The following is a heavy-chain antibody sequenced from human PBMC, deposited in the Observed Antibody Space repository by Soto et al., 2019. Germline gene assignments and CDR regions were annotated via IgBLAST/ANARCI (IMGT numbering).Heavy chain of an antibody. V-gene: IGHV4-31*03. D-gene: IGHD2-15*01. CDR1: GGSISSGGYY. CDR3: AIHLEYCRGGSCYRFYAFVI. J-gene: IGHJ3*02. Sequence: QVQLQESGPGLVKPSQTLSLTCTVSGGSISSGGYYWSWIRQHQGKGLEWIGYIYYNGSTYYNPSVDSRVTIAVYTSKIQFSLELSSVTAAELAVYYCAIHLEYCRGGSCYRFYAFVIWGQGTMVTVSS. CDR2: IYYNGST.